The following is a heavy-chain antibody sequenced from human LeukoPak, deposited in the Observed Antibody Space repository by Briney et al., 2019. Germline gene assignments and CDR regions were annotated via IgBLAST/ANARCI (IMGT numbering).Heavy chain of an antibody. V-gene: IGHV4-39*01. Sequence: PSETLSLTCAVSGGSINTATFDWGWIRQAPGRDFEWIATISSDGTAYYNPSLMSRVTISIDTPMNQFSLDLTSVTAADTGLFYCARFKGGTGFDYWGQGILVIVSS. CDR1: GGSINTATFD. J-gene: IGHJ4*02. CDR3: ARFKGGTGFDY. D-gene: IGHD1-26*01. CDR2: ISSDGTA.